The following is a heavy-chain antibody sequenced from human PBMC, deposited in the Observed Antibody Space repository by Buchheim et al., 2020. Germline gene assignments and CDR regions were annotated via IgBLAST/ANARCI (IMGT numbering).Heavy chain of an antibody. Sequence: QVQLVQSGAEVKKPGASVKVSCKASGYTFTSYYMHWVRQAPGQGLEWMGIINPSGGSTSYAQKFQGRVTMTRDTSTSTVYMELSRLRSDDTAVYYCARDYVLMVYAYYYYGMDVWGQGTT. CDR1: GYTFTSYY. D-gene: IGHD2-8*01. J-gene: IGHJ6*02. CDR3: ARDYVLMVYAYYYYGMDV. V-gene: IGHV1-46*01. CDR2: INPSGGST.